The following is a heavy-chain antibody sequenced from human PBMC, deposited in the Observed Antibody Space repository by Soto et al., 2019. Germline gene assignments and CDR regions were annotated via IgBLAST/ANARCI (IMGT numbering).Heavy chain of an antibody. Sequence: TGGSLRLSCAASGFTFSSYSMNWVRQAPGKGLEWVSYISSSSSTIYYADSVKGRFTISRDNAKNSLYLQMNSLRAEDAAVYYCATPPQIYCSSTSCNDDAFDIWGQGTMVTVSS. J-gene: IGHJ3*02. D-gene: IGHD2-2*01. V-gene: IGHV3-48*01. CDR3: ATPPQIYCSSTSCNDDAFDI. CDR1: GFTFSSYS. CDR2: ISSSSSTI.